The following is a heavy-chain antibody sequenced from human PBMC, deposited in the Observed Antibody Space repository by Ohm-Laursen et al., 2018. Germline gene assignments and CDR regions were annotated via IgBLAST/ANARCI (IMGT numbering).Heavy chain of an antibody. CDR3: ARATERDYYDSSDITDAFDI. D-gene: IGHD3-22*01. V-gene: IGHV3-33*08. J-gene: IGHJ3*02. CDR2: IWYDGSNK. Sequence: SLRLSCTASGFTFTNYAMNWVRQAPGKGLEWVAVIWYDGSNKYYADSVKGRFTISRDNSKNTLYLQMNSLRAEDTAVYYCARATERDYYDSSDITDAFDIWGQGTMVTVSS. CDR1: GFTFTNYA.